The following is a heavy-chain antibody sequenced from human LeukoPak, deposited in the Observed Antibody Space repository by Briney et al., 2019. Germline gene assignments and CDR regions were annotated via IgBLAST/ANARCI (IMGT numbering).Heavy chain of an antibody. J-gene: IGHJ4*02. CDR1: GFSFSTYG. Sequence: GGSLRLSCAASGFSFSTYGMHWVRQAPGKGLEWVAGLWHDGSNECYADSVKGRFTTSRDNSKNTLYLQMNSLRAEDTAVYYCAGGVWCSDGSCYRTFDYWGQGALVTVSS. V-gene: IGHV3-33*01. CDR3: AGGVWCSDGSCYRTFDY. D-gene: IGHD2-15*01. CDR2: LWHDGSNE.